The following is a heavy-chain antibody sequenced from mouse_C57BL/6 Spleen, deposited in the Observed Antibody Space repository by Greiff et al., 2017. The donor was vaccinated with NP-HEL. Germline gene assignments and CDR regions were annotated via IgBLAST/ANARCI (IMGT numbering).Heavy chain of an antibody. CDR3: ARFFITTVVAGDY. CDR2: IYPGDGDT. Sequence: QVQLQQSGPELVKPGASVKISCKASGYAFSSSWMNWVKQRPGKGLEWIGRIYPGDGDTNYNGKFKGKATLTADKSSSTAYMQLSSLTSEDSAVYFGARFFITTVVAGDYWGQGTTLTVSS. D-gene: IGHD1-1*01. CDR1: GYAFSSSW. V-gene: IGHV1-82*01. J-gene: IGHJ2*01.